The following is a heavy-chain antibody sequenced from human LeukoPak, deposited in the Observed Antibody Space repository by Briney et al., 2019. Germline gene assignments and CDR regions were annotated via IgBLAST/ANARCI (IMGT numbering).Heavy chain of an antibody. CDR3: ARSIVVVTAIDY. D-gene: IGHD2-21*02. CDR1: GFSFSIYA. J-gene: IGHJ4*02. CDR2: ISGRVGNT. Sequence: GGSLRLSCAASGFSFSIYAMSWVRQAPGEGLEWGSGISGRVGNTHYADSVKGRFTISRDNSKNTLYLQMNSLRAEDTAVYYCARSIVVVTAIDYWGQGTLVTVSS. V-gene: IGHV3-23*01.